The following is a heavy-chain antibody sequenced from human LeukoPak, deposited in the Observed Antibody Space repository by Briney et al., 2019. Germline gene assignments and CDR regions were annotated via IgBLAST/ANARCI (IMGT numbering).Heavy chain of an antibody. Sequence: GASVKVSCKASGYTFTSYYMHWVRQAPGQGLEWMGIINPSGGSTSYAQKFQGRVTMTRDMSTSTVYMELSSLRSEDTAVYYCAKDRYGSGWAQNEYFQHWGQGTLVTVSS. V-gene: IGHV1-46*01. CDR2: INPSGGST. J-gene: IGHJ1*01. D-gene: IGHD6-19*01. CDR1: GYTFTSYY. CDR3: AKDRYGSGWAQNEYFQH.